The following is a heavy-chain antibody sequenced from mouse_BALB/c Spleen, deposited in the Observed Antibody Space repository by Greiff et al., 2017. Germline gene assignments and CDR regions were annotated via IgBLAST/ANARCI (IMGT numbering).Heavy chain of an antibody. CDR1: GFTFSDYY. CDR3: ARGGEVFAY. Sequence: DVKLVESGGGLVKPGGSLKLSCAASGFTFSDYYMYWVRQTPEKRLEWVATISDGGSYTYYPDSVKGRFTISRDNAKNNLYLQMSSLKSEDTAMYYCARGGEVFAYWGQGTLVTVSA. J-gene: IGHJ3*01. CDR2: ISDGGSYT. V-gene: IGHV5-4*02.